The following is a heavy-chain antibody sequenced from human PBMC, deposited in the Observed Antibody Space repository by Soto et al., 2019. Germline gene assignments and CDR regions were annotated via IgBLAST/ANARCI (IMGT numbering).Heavy chain of an antibody. D-gene: IGHD6-13*01. CDR3: ASLVRQHLPPLGL. CDR2: ITSSSVQT. J-gene: IGHJ5*02. Sequence: QVHLVESGGGLVKPGGSLRLSCAASGFNFSDSYMTWIPQVRGKGLEWVSFITSSSVQTRYADSVKGRFTISRDNAKNSLYLQMNSLRPEDTAVYYCASLVRQHLPPLGLWGQGTLVIVAS. CDR1: GFNFSDSY. V-gene: IGHV3-11*06.